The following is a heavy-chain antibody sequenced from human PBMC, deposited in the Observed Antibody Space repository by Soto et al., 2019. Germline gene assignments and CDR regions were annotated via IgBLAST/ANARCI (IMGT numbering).Heavy chain of an antibody. CDR3: ARTRIVVVAATRNWFDP. CDR2: INPNGGGT. D-gene: IGHD2-15*01. V-gene: IGHV1-2*02. J-gene: IGHJ5*02. CDR1: GYTFTGYY. Sequence: GPSVKVSCKASGYTFTGYYMHWVRQAPGQGLEWMGWINPNGGGTNYAQKFQGRVTMTRDTSISTAYMELSRLRSDDTAVYYCARTRIVVVAATRNWFDPWGQGTLVTVSS.